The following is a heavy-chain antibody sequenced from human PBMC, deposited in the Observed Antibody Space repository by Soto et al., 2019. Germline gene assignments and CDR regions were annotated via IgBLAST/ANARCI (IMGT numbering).Heavy chain of an antibody. J-gene: IGHJ5*02. CDR1: GGSISSYY. CDR2: IYYSGST. CDR3: ARVYYYGSGSYSNWFDP. Sequence: QVQLQESGPGLVKPSETLSLTCTVSGGSISSYYWSWIRQPPGKGLEWIGYIYYSGSTNYNPSLKSRVTISVDTSKNPFSLKLSSVTAADTAVYYCARVYYYGSGSYSNWFDPWGQGTLVTVSS. D-gene: IGHD3-10*01. V-gene: IGHV4-59*01.